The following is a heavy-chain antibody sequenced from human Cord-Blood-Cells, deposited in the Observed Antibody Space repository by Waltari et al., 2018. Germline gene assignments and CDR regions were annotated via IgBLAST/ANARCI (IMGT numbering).Heavy chain of an antibody. CDR2: IFSNDEK. V-gene: IGHV2-26*01. J-gene: IGHJ4*02. CDR1: GFSLSNARMG. Sequence: QVTLKESGPVLGKPTETLTLTCTVSGFSLSNARMGVSWIRQPPGRALERLAHIFSNDEKSYSTSLKGWLTHSKDTSKSQVVLSMPNMDPVDTATYCCARIISGSGGNVYYWVQGTLVTVSA. CDR3: ARIISGSGGNVYY. D-gene: IGHD2-15*01.